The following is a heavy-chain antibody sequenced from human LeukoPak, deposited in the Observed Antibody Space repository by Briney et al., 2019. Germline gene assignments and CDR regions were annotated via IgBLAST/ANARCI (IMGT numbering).Heavy chain of an antibody. D-gene: IGHD3-22*01. CDR1: GFTVSSNY. Sequence: GGSLRLSCAASGFTVSSNYMSWVRQAPGKGLEWVSVIYSGGSTYYADSVKGRFTISRDNSKNTLYLQMNSLRAEDTAVYYCAKNAKTGGYSYYFDYWGQGTLVTVSS. J-gene: IGHJ4*02. V-gene: IGHV3-53*01. CDR2: IYSGGST. CDR3: AKNAKTGGYSYYFDY.